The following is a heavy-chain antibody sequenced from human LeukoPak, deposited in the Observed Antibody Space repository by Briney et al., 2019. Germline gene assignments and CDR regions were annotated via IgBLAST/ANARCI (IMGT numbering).Heavy chain of an antibody. V-gene: IGHV3-7*01. Sequence: GGSLRLSCAASRFVFSTHWMIWVRQAPGKGLECVANINPDGRDTNYVDSVKGRFTISRDNAKNSPYLQMNSLGVEDAAVYYCVRSSSMDSWGQGTLVTVSS. CDR2: INPDGRDT. J-gene: IGHJ4*02. D-gene: IGHD3-10*01. CDR1: RFVFSTHW. CDR3: VRSSSMDS.